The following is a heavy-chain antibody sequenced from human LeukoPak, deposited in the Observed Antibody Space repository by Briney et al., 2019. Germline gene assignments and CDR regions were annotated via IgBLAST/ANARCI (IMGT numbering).Heavy chain of an antibody. CDR3: AKDGGVAGNLYYYYGMDV. D-gene: IGHD6-19*01. V-gene: IGHV3-30*18. CDR2: ISYDGSNK. Sequence: VGSLRLSCAASGFTFSSYGMHGVRQAPGKGLEWVAVISYDGSNKYYADSVKGRFTISRDNSKNTLYLQMNSLRAEDTAVYYCAKDGGVAGNLYYYYGMDVWGKGTTVTVSS. CDR1: GFTFSSYG. J-gene: IGHJ6*04.